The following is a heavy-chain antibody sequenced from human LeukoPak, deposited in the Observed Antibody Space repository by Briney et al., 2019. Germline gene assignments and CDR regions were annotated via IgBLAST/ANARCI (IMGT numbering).Heavy chain of an antibody. D-gene: IGHD3-9*01. CDR2: IKQDGSEK. J-gene: IGHJ6*02. CDR1: GFNFRNSW. V-gene: IGHV3-7*02. CDR3: ASYYDILTGRYGMDV. Sequence: GGSLRLSCAASGFNFRNSWMTWVRQAPGKGLEWVANIKQDGSEKFYVDSVKGRFTISRDNAKNSLYLQMNSLRAEDTALYYFASYYDILTGRYGMDVWGQGTTVTVSS.